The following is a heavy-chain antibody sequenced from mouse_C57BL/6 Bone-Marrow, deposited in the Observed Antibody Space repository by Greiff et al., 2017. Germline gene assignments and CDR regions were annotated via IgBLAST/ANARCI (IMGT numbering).Heavy chain of an antibody. J-gene: IGHJ1*03. V-gene: IGHV1-47*01. D-gene: IGHD2-3*01. CDR1: GYTFTTYP. CDR3: ARRDDGYWYYDV. Sequence: VQLLESGAELVKPGASVKMSCKASGYTFTTYPIEWMKQTHGKSLEWIGNFHPYNDDTKYNEKFKGKDTLTVEKSSSTVYLELSRLTSDDTAVYYCARRDDGYWYYDVWGTGTTVTVSS. CDR2: FHPYNDDT.